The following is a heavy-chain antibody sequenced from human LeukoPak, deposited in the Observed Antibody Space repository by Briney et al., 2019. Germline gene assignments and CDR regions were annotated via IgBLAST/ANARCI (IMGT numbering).Heavy chain of an antibody. CDR3: ARVGYSNSYDF. D-gene: IGHD5-18*01. J-gene: IGHJ4*02. CDR1: GYTFTNFD. V-gene: IGHV1-8*03. Sequence: GASVKVSCKASGYTFTNFDINWVRQATGQGLEWMAWMNPNNGNTGNAQKFQGRVTITWDSSISTAYMELSSLRSEDTAVYYCARVGYSNSYDFWGQGILVTVSS. CDR2: MNPNNGNT.